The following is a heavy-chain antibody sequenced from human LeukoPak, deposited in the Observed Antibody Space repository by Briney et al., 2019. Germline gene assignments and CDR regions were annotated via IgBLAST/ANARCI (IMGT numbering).Heavy chain of an antibody. J-gene: IGHJ4*02. CDR2: IIPILGIA. V-gene: IGHV1-69*04. CDR3: AIKYDSSGYY. D-gene: IGHD3-22*01. Sequence: SVKVSCKASGGTFISYAISGVRQAPGQGLEWMGRIIPILGIANYAQKFQGRVTITADKSTSTAYMELSSLRSEDTAVYYCAIKYDSSGYYSGQGTLVTVSS. CDR1: GGTFISYA.